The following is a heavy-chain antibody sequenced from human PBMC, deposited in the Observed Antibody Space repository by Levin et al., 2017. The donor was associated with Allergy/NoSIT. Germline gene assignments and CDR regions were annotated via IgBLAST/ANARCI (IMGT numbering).Heavy chain of an antibody. CDR2: ISYDGSNK. D-gene: IGHD4-17*01. CDR3: AKVDYGDHGAFDI. CDR1: GFTFSTYG. Sequence: GGSLRLSCAASGFTFSTYGLHWVRQAPGKGLEWVSVISYDGSNKYYADSVKGRFTISRDNSKNTLYLQMNSLRAEDTAVYYCAKVDYGDHGAFDIWGQGTMVTVSS. V-gene: IGHV3-30*18. J-gene: IGHJ3*02.